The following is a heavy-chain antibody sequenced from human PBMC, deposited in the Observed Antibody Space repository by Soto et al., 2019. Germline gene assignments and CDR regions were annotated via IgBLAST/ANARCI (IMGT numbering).Heavy chain of an antibody. CDR2: TYYRSKWYN. Sequence: PSQTLSLTCAISGDSVSSNSAAWNWIRQSPSRGLEWLGRTYYRSKWYNDYAVSVKSRITINPDTSKNQFSLQLNSVTPEDTAVYYCARVGFGELLGEENWFDPWGQGTLVTVSS. CDR3: ARVGFGELLGEENWFDP. J-gene: IGHJ5*02. D-gene: IGHD3-10*01. CDR1: GDSVSSNSAA. V-gene: IGHV6-1*01.